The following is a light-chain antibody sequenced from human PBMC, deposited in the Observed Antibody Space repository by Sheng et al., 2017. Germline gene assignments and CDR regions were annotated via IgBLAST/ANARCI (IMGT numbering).Light chain of an antibody. J-gene: IGKJ4*01. CDR3: QYYNNY. CDR2: KAS. CDR1: QSISSW. Sequence: DIQMTQSPSTLSASVGDRVTITCRASQSISSWLAWYQLKPGRAPKPLIYKASSLESGVPSRFSGSGSGTEFTLTISSLQPDDFATYYYQYYNNYFGGGTKVEIK. V-gene: IGKV1-5*03.